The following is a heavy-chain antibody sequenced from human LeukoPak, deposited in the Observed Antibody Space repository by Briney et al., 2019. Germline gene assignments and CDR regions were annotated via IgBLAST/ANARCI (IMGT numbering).Heavy chain of an antibody. CDR2: ISSGSATT. Sequence: GGSLRLSCEASGFTFSTYAMNWVRQAPGKGLEWVSHISSGSATTFYADSVKGRFTISRDNTRNSLSLQMNDLRAEDTAVYYCARDRGSTTMVRGVNHYWGQGTLVTVSS. D-gene: IGHD3-10*01. CDR3: ARDRGSTTMVRGVNHY. CDR1: GFTFSTYA. V-gene: IGHV3-48*04. J-gene: IGHJ4*02.